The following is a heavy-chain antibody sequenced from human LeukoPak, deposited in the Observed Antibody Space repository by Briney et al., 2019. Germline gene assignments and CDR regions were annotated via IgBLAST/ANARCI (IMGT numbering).Heavy chain of an antibody. V-gene: IGHV1-18*01. J-gene: IGHJ4*02. CDR3: ARGVLGGYDFPHHFDY. D-gene: IGHD5-12*01. Sequence: ASVKVSCKASGYTFINYYMHWVRQAPGQGLEWMGWISAYNGNTNYAQKLQGRVTMTTDTSTSTAYMELRSLRSDDTAVYYCARGVLGGYDFPHHFDYWGQGTLVTVSS. CDR2: ISAYNGNT. CDR1: GYTFINYY.